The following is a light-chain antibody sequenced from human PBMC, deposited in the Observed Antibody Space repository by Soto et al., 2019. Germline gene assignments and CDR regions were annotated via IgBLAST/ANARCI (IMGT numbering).Light chain of an antibody. Sequence: QSVLTQPASVSGSPGQSITLSCTGTTNDVGTYNLVSWYQQHPGKAPKLIIYEGFKRPSGVSNRFSGSKSGNTASLTISGLQAEDAADYYCSSYAGSTTYVFGTGTKVTVL. CDR3: SSYAGSTTYV. V-gene: IGLV2-23*01. CDR1: TNDVGTYNL. J-gene: IGLJ1*01. CDR2: EGF.